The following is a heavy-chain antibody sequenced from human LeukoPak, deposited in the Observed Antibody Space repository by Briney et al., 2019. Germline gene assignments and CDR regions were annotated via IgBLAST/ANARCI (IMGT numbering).Heavy chain of an antibody. Sequence: RGESLKISCKGSGYTFTSYWIGWVRQMSGKGLEWMGIIYPGDSDTRYSPSFQGQVTISADKSISTAYLQWSSLKASDTAMYYCVIDTNNFYGSGSFDYWGQGTLVTVSS. J-gene: IGHJ4*02. D-gene: IGHD3-10*01. V-gene: IGHV5-51*01. CDR3: VIDTNNFYGSGSFDY. CDR2: IYPGDSDT. CDR1: GYTFTSYW.